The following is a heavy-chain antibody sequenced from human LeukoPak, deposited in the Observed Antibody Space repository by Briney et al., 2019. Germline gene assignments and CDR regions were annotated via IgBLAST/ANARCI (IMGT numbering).Heavy chain of an antibody. Sequence: PGGSLRLSCAASGFTVSSNYMSWVRQAPGKGLEWVSAISGSGGSTYYAASVKGRFTISRDNYENTLSLQMKSLRAEDTAVYYCAKWQDIVVEPAGRGGLDYWGQGALVTVST. CDR3: AKWQDIVVEPAGRGGLDY. CDR2: ISGSGGST. V-gene: IGHV3-23*01. D-gene: IGHD2-2*01. J-gene: IGHJ4*02. CDR1: GFTVSSNY.